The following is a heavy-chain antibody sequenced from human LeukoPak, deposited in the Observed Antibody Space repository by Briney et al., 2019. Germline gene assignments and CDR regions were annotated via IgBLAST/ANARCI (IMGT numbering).Heavy chain of an antibody. J-gene: IGHJ4*02. D-gene: IGHD2-2*01. CDR2: INTNTRNP. CDR1: GYTFTNYG. V-gene: IGHV7-4-1*02. Sequence: GASEKVSCRASGYTFTNYGVNWVRQAPGQGLEWMGWINTNTRNPTYAQGFTGRFVFSLDTSLSTAYLQISSLKAEDTAVYYCARDKYQLPYEIDYWGQGTLVTVSS. CDR3: ARDKYQLPYEIDY.